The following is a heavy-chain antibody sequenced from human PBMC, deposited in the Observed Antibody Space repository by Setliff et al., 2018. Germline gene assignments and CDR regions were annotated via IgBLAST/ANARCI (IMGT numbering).Heavy chain of an antibody. Sequence: ASVKVSCKTSGYTFTAYYIYWVRQAPGQGLEWMGWINPNAGNINYIQKFQGRVAMTRDTSISTAYMELRRLKSEDTAVYYCARGEHIVSGDFYHYIDVWGKGTTVTFSS. CDR1: GYTFTAYY. J-gene: IGHJ6*03. D-gene: IGHD2-15*01. CDR2: INPNAGNI. CDR3: ARGEHIVSGDFYHYIDV. V-gene: IGHV1-2*02.